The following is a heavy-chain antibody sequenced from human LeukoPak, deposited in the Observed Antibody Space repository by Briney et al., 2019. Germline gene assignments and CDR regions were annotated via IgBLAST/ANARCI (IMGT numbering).Heavy chain of an antibody. J-gene: IGHJ4*02. CDR2: ISYDGNNK. D-gene: IGHD3-22*01. CDR3: ARDVSITMIVLGNYFDY. CDR1: GFTFSSYA. V-gene: IGHV3-30-3*01. Sequence: PGGSLRLSCAASGFTFSSYAMHWVRQAPGKGLEWVAVISYDGNNKYYADSVKGRFTISRDNSKNTLYLQMNSLRAEDTAVYYCARDVSITMIVLGNYFDYWGQGTLVTVSS.